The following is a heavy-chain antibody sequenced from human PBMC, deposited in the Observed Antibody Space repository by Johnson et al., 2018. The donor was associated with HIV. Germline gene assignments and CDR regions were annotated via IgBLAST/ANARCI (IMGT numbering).Heavy chain of an antibody. J-gene: IGHJ3*02. CDR3: AREAGSSLSFDI. V-gene: IGHV3-13*01. CDR1: GFTFSSYD. D-gene: IGHD6-13*01. CDR2: IGTAGDT. Sequence: VQLVESGGGLVQPGGSLRLSCAASGFTFSSYDMHWVRQATGKGLEWVSAIGTAGDTYYPGSVKGRFTISRENAKNSLYLQMNSLRAGDTAVYYCAREAGSSLSFDIWGQGTMVTVSS.